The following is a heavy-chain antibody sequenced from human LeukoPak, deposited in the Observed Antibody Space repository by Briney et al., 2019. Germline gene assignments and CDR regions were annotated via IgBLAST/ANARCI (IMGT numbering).Heavy chain of an antibody. CDR2: LGGLSESV. Sequence: RLGGSLRLSYAASGFIFSNYAMTWVRQAPGKGLEWVSILGGLSESVYYPDSVKGRFTVSRDNSKDTLYLEINSLRGEDTATYYCARRWLGDPYGMDVWGQGTTVTVSS. CDR3: ARRWLGDPYGMDV. V-gene: IGHV3-23*01. D-gene: IGHD3-10*01. J-gene: IGHJ6*02. CDR1: GFIFSNYA.